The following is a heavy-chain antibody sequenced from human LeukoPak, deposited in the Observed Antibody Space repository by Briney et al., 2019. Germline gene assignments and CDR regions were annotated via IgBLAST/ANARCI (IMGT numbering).Heavy chain of an antibody. J-gene: IGHJ4*02. Sequence: GRSLRLSCAASGFTFDRYTIHWVRQAPGKGLEWVSLIGRRDNNRYYADSVRGRFTISRDNSKNSLYLQMNSLRTEDTALYYCAKEHSSGWPNRDSWGRGTLVTVS. CDR1: GFTFDRYT. CDR2: IGRRDNNR. D-gene: IGHD6-19*01. CDR3: AKEHSSGWPNRDS. V-gene: IGHV3-43*01.